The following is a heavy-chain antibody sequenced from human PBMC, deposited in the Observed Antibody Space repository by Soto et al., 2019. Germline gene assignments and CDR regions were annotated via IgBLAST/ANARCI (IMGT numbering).Heavy chain of an antibody. CDR1: GFTFTSYA. J-gene: IGHJ4*02. CDR2: ITGGGDNT. Sequence: EVQMLESGGDLVQPGGSLRLSCAASGFTFTSYARSWIRQAPGKWLEWVSAITGGGDNTYYADSVKGRFSISRDNSKNTLYLQMNSLRAEETAFYFCTQDGGSRDWLTVNWGQGTLVTVSS. V-gene: IGHV3-23*01. CDR3: TQDGGSRDWLTVN. D-gene: IGHD3-9*01.